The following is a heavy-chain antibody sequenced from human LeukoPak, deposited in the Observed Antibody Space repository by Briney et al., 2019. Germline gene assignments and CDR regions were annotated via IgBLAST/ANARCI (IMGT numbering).Heavy chain of an antibody. J-gene: IGHJ4*02. V-gene: IGHV3-9*01. D-gene: IGHD3-3*02. Sequence: GWSLRLSCAASGFTFDDYAMHWVRQAPGKGLEWVSGISWNSGSIGYADSVKGRFTISRDNAKNSLYLQMNSLRAEDTAVYYCARDLIAFDYWGQGTLVTVSS. CDR3: ARDLIAFDY. CDR2: ISWNSGSI. CDR1: GFTFDDYA.